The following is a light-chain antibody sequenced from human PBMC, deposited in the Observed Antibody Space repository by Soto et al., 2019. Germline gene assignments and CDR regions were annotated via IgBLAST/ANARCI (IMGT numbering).Light chain of an antibody. V-gene: IGLV2-23*01. CDR2: QGS. Sequence: QSALTQPASVSGSPGQSITISCTGTSSDVGRYNLVSWYQQYPGKAPKLMIYQGSKRPSGVSVRFSGSKSGNTASLTISGLQAEDEAHYYCCSYAGSSTLVFGGGTKLTVL. CDR3: CSYAGSSTLV. CDR1: SSDVGRYNL. J-gene: IGLJ3*02.